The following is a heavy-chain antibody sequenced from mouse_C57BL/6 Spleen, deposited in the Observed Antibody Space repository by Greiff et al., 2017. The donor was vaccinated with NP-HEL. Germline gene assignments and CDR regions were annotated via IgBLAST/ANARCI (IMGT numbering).Heavy chain of an antibody. D-gene: IGHD2-12*01. CDR1: GFTFTDYY. V-gene: IGHV7-3*01. CDR2: IRNKANGYTT. J-gene: IGHJ2*01. Sequence: EVKLVESGGGLVQPGGSLSLSCAASGFTFTDYYMSWVRQPPGKALEWLGFIRNKANGYTTEYSASVKGRFTISRDNSQSILYLQMNALRAEDSATYYCARYAFYSLDYWGQGTTLTVSS. CDR3: ARYAFYSLDY.